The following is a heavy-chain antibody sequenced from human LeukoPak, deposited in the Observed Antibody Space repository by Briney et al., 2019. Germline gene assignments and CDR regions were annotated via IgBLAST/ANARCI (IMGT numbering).Heavy chain of an antibody. J-gene: IGHJ4*02. V-gene: IGHV4-31*03. Sequence: SETLSLTCTVSGGSISSGGYYWTWIRQPPGEGLEWIGDIYYSGSTSYNPSLESRLTIAVDTSKNQSSLKLNSVTAADTAVYYCARDRGVAAAGSYLDYWGQGTLVTVFS. CDR2: IYYSGST. CDR1: GGSISSGGYY. D-gene: IGHD6-13*01. CDR3: ARDRGVAAAGSYLDY.